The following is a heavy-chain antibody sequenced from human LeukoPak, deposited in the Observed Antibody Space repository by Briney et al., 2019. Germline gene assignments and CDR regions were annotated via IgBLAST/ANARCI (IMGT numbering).Heavy chain of an antibody. CDR2: ISSSSSYI. CDR1: AFTFSSYS. V-gene: IGHV3-21*01. D-gene: IGHD2-15*01. J-gene: IGHJ4*02. CDR3: ATEIVVVVAASLGFDY. Sequence: GGSLRLSCAASAFTFSSYSMNWVRQAPGKGLEWVSSISSSSSYIYYADSVKGRFTISRDNAKNSLYLQMNSLRAEDTAVYYCATEIVVVVAASLGFDYWGQGTLVTVSS.